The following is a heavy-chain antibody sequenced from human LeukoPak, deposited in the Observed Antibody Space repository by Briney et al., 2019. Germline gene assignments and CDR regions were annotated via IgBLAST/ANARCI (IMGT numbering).Heavy chain of an antibody. J-gene: IGHJ4*02. CDR1: GGSISSGSYY. CDR3: ARGPPFDY. V-gene: IGHV4-61*02. Sequence: SQTLSLTCTVSGGSISSGSYYWSWIRQPAGTGLEWIGRIYTSGSTNYNPSLKSRVTISVDTSKNQFSLKLSSVTAADTAVYYCARGPPFDYWGQGTLVTVSS. CDR2: IYTSGST.